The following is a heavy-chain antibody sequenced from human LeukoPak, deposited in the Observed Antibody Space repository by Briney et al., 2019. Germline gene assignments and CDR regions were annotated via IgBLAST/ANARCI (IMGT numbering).Heavy chain of an antibody. Sequence: KPSETLSLTCTVSGGSISSSSYYWGWIRQPPGKGLEWIGSIYYSGSTYYDPSLKSRVTISVDMSNNQFSLKLSSVTAADTAVYYCARGGPNTSQTRGYSYGKFDYWGQGTLVTVSS. D-gene: IGHD5-18*01. CDR3: ARGGPNTSQTRGYSYGKFDY. CDR1: GGSISSSSYY. J-gene: IGHJ4*02. V-gene: IGHV4-39*01. CDR2: IYYSGST.